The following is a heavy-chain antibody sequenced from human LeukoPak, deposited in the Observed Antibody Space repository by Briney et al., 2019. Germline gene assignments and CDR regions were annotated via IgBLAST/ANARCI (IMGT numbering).Heavy chain of an antibody. J-gene: IGHJ4*02. CDR3: ARGPYQYYFDY. CDR2: IIPIFGTA. Sequence: ASVKVSCKASGGTFSSYAISWVRQAPGQGLEWMGGIIPIFGTANYAQKFQGRVTITADESTSTAYMELSSLRSEDTAVYYCARGPYQYYFDYWGQGTLVAVSS. V-gene: IGHV1-69*13. CDR1: GGTFSSYA. D-gene: IGHD2-2*01.